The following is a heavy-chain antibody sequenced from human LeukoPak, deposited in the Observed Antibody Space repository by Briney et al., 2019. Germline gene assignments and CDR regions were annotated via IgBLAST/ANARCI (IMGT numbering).Heavy chain of an antibody. CDR2: INHSGST. J-gene: IGHJ4*02. CDR3: ARGGLYYYDSGGYYNY. Sequence: SETLSLTCAVYGGSFSGYYWSWIRQPPGKGLEWIGEINHSGSTNYNPSLKSRVTMSVDTSKNQFSLKLSSVTAADTAVYYCARGGLYYYDSGGYYNYWGQGALVTVSS. CDR1: GGSFSGYY. D-gene: IGHD3-22*01. V-gene: IGHV4-34*01.